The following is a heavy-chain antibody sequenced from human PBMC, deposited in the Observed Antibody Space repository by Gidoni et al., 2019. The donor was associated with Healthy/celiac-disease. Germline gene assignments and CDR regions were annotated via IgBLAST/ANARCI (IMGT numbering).Heavy chain of an antibody. CDR3: AKDYYDSSGYPRGYFDL. CDR1: GFTFSGSA. CDR2: IRCSGGST. V-gene: IGHV3-23*04. Sequence: EVQLVESGGGLVQPGGSLRRSCAASGFTFSGSAMSWVRQAPGKGREWVSGIRCSGGSTYYADCVKGRFTISRDNSKNTLYLQMNSLRAEETDVYYCAKDYYDSSGYPRGYFDLWGRGTLVTVSS. D-gene: IGHD3-22*01. J-gene: IGHJ2*01.